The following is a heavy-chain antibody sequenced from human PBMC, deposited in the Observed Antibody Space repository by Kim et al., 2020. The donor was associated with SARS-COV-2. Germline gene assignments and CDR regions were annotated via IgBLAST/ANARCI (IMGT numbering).Heavy chain of an antibody. CDR3: AKVSSVSSGCVEYLHH. Sequence: GGSLRLSCAASGFTFNSYAMSWVRQAPGKGLEWVSAISGSGGRTYYADSVKGRFTISRDNSRNTLYLQMDSLRAEDTAVYYCAKVSSVSSGCVEYLHHWGQGTPVTVSS. D-gene: IGHD6-19*01. V-gene: IGHV3-23*01. CDR1: GFTFNSYA. CDR2: ISGSGGRT. J-gene: IGHJ1*01.